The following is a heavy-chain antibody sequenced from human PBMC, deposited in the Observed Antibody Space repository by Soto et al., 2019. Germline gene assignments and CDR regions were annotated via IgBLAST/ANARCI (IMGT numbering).Heavy chain of an antibody. J-gene: IGHJ5*02. V-gene: IGHV4-30-4*01. D-gene: IGHD6-6*01. CDR2: IYYSGST. CDR3: ARERPDGARLDP. CDR1: GGSISSGDYY. Sequence: PSETLCLTCTVSGGSISSGDYYGSWIRQPPGKGLEWIGYIYYSGSTYYNPSLKSRVTISVDTSKNQFSLKLSSVTAADTAVYYCARERPDGARLDPWGQGTLVTVS.